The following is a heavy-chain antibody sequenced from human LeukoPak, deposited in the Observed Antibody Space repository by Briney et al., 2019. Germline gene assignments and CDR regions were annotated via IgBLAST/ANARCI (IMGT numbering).Heavy chain of an antibody. CDR3: ARARSSGWSYYFDY. D-gene: IGHD6-19*01. V-gene: IGHV4-59*01. J-gene: IGHJ4*02. Sequence: PSETLSLTCTVSGGSISSYYWSWIRQPPGKGLEWIGYIYYSGSTNYNPSLKSRVTISVDTSKNQFSLKLSSVTAADTAVYYCARARSSGWSYYFDYWGQGTLDTVSS. CDR1: GGSISSYY. CDR2: IYYSGST.